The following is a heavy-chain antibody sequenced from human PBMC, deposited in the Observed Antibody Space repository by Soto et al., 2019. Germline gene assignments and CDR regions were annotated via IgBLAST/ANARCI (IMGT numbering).Heavy chain of an antibody. CDR1: GGSISRGDYY. J-gene: IGHJ4*02. Sequence: SETRCLTCTVSGGSISRGDYYGSWLRQPPGKGLECIGYMYYSVSTYYSPSLNSRVSISLDTSNNRFSLQLSPVTAADPAVSYCAGSYTSSGYYFDYGGQGTLVTVSS. CDR3: AGSYTSSGYYFDY. V-gene: IGHV4-30-4*01. CDR2: MYYSVST. D-gene: IGHD3-22*01.